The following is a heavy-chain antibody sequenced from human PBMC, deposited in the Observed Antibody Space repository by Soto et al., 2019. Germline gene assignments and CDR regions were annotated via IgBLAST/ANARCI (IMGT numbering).Heavy chain of an antibody. CDR3: AKKGIAAAGLYYYYYYMDV. CDR2: ISGSGGST. J-gene: IGHJ6*03. CDR1: GFTFSNYA. D-gene: IGHD6-13*01. V-gene: IGHV3-23*01. Sequence: GGSLRLSCAASGFTFSNYALTWVRQAPGKGLEWVSGISGSGGSTYYAGSVRGRFTISRDNSKNTLYLQMNSLRAEDTALYYCAKKGIAAAGLYYYYYYMDVWGKGTTLTVSS.